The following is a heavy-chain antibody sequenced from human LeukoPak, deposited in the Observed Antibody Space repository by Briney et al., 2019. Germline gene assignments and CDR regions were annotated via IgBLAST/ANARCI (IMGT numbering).Heavy chain of an antibody. CDR1: IDSLSTGTHY. D-gene: IGHD3-9*01. CDR2: VYYSGST. CDR3: AKIDYDVVTGTGYYFDT. V-gene: IGHV4-31*03. Sequence: PSQTLSLTCTVSIDSLSTGTHYWNWIRQHPVKGLEWMGYVYYSGSTSYNPSLQSRNTISLVPSKNQFSLKLKSVTDADTAIYYCAKIDYDVVTGTGYYFDTWGQGMLVAVSS. J-gene: IGHJ4*02.